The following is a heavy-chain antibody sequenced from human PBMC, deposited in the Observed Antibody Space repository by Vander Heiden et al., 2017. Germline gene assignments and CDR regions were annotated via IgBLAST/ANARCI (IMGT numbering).Heavy chain of an antibody. J-gene: IGHJ4*02. CDR1: GFTFSSYW. D-gene: IGHD2-21*02. CDR2: IKQDGSEK. V-gene: IGHV3-7*01. Sequence: EVQLVESGGGLVQPGGSLRLSCAASGFTFSSYWMSWVRQAPGKGLEWVANIKQDGSEKYYVDSVKGRFTISRDNAKNSLYMQMNRLRAEDTAVYYCATDLDGGNSLDYFDYWGQGTMVTVYS. CDR3: ATDLDGGNSLDYFDY.